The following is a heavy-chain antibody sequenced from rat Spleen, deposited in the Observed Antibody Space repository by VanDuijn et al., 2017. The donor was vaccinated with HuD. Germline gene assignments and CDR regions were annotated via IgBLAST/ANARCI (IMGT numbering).Heavy chain of an antibody. CDR3: AKDEAYYGYTSFDY. Sequence: EVQLVESGGGLVQPGRSLKISCAASGFIFSDFHLAWVRQAPGKGLEWVAYISGSTYYPDSVKGRFTISRDNAENTVYLQMNSLRSEDTATYYCAKDEAYYGYTSFDYWGQGVMVTVSS. CDR2: ISGST. CDR1: GFIFSDFH. J-gene: IGHJ2*01. D-gene: IGHD1-9*01. V-gene: IGHV5-27*01.